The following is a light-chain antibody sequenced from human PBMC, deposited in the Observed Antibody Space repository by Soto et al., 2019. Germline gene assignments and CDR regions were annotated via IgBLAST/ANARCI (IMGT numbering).Light chain of an antibody. Sequence: QSALTQPASVSGSPGQSITISCTGTSSDVGSDDLVSWFQQHPGKAPKRIIYDVYKRPSGVSNRFSGSKSGNTASLTISGLQAEDEADYYCCSSAGSGTYVFGSGTKLTVL. J-gene: IGLJ1*01. CDR1: SSDVGSDDL. V-gene: IGLV2-23*02. CDR2: DVY. CDR3: CSSAGSGTYV.